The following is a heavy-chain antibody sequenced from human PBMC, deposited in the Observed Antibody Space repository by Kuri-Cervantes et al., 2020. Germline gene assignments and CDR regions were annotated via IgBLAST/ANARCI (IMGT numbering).Heavy chain of an antibody. J-gene: IGHJ3*02. Sequence: GESLKISCAASGFTFSSYSMNWVRQAPGKGLEWVSYISSSSSTIYYADSVKGRFTISRDNSKNTLYLRMNSLRVEDTAVYYCVTPTKLGGFDIWGQGTMVTVSS. CDR3: VTPTKLGGFDI. V-gene: IGHV3-48*04. CDR1: GFTFSSYS. D-gene: IGHD6-13*01. CDR2: ISSSSSTI.